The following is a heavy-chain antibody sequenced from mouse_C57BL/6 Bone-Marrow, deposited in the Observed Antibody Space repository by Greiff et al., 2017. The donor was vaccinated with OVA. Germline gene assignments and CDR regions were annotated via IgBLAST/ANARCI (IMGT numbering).Heavy chain of an antibody. CDR2: IYPRSGNT. D-gene: IGHD1-1*02. CDR3: ARGSFYAMDY. V-gene: IGHV1-81*01. CDR1: GYTFTSYG. J-gene: IGHJ4*01. Sequence: VQGVESGAELARPGASVKLSCKASGYTFTSYGISWVKQRTGQGLEWIGEIYPRSGNTYYNEKFKGKATLTADKSSSTAYMELRSLTSEDSAVYFCARGSFYAMDYWGQGTSVTVSS.